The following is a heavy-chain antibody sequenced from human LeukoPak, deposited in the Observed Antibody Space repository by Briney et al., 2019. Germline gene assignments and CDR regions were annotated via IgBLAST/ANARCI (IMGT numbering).Heavy chain of an antibody. V-gene: IGHV3-30*02. CDR3: AKARRGYSYGTNWFDP. CDR2: IRYDGSNK. J-gene: IGHJ5*02. D-gene: IGHD5-18*01. Sequence: GGSLRLSCAASGFTFSSYGMHWVRQAPGKGLEWVAFIRYDGSNKYYADSVKGRFTISRDNSKNTLYLQMNSLRAEDTAVYYCAKARRGYSYGTNWFDPWGQGTLVTVSS. CDR1: GFTFSSYG.